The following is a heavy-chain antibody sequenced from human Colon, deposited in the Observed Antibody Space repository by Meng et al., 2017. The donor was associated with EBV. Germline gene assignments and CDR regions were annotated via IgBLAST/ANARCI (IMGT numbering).Heavy chain of an antibody. Sequence: GRLSRGGSGLLKPSGTLSPTCAAYGGSFSDYYWTWIRQPPVTGLEWIGEINHSGSTNYNPSLKSRVTMSVDTSKNQFSLKLSSVTAADTAVYYCAKLARPPYYNWNDGSRAYFDYWGQGTLVTVSS. CDR3: AKLARPPYYNWNDGSRAYFDY. CDR2: INHSGST. J-gene: IGHJ4*02. D-gene: IGHD1-20*01. V-gene: IGHV4-34*01. CDR1: GGSFSDYY.